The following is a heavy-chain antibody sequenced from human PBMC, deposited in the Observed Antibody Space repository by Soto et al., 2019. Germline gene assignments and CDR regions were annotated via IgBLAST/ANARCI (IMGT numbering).Heavy chain of an antibody. CDR2: ISGSGGST. V-gene: IGHV3-23*01. J-gene: IGHJ5*02. D-gene: IGHD3-10*01. CDR1: GLTFSSYA. CDR3: AKDQLSTRGVIQSCFDP. Sequence: EVQLLESGGGLIQPGGSLRLSCAASGLTFSSYAMSWVRQAPGKGLEWVSAISGSGGSTYYADSVKGRFTNSRDNSKNTLYMPMNSLRAEDTAVYYCAKDQLSTRGVIQSCFDPWGQGTLGTVSS.